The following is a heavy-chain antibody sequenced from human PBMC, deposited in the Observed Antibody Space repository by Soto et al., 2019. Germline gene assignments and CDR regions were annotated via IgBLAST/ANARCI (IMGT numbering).Heavy chain of an antibody. CDR3: AKGDNLGPKTGYAFDP. CDR1: GDSVSSNSAA. CDR2: TYYRSRWYN. J-gene: IGHJ5*02. D-gene: IGHD5-12*01. Sequence: SQTLSLTCAISGDSVSSNSAAWNWIRQSPSRGLEWLGRTYYRSRWYNHYAVSVKSRITVNPGTSKNQFSLQLNSVTPEDTAVYFCAKGDNLGPKTGYAFDPWGQGIMVTVSS. V-gene: IGHV6-1*01.